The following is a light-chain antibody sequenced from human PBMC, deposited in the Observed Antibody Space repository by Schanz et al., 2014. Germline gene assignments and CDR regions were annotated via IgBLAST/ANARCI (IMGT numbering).Light chain of an antibody. J-gene: IGLJ2*01. V-gene: IGLV1-47*01. CDR2: RDN. CDR3: AAWDDVLSGVV. CDR1: RSNIGSNY. Sequence: QSVLTQPPSASGTPGQRVTISCSGSRSNIGSNYVYWYQQLPGTAPKLLMYRDNQRPSGVPDRFSGSKSGTSASLAISGLRSEDEADYYCAAWDDVLSGVVFGGGTKLTVL.